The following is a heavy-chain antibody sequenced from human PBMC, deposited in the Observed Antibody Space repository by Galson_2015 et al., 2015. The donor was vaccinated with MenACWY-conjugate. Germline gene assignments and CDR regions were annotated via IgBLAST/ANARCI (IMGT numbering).Heavy chain of an antibody. CDR1: GFTCRSYW. Sequence: SLTLSCAASGFTCRSYWMSLCRQAPGNGRAWVANINHLGSDKNYVDSVKGRFTISRDNAKTSLFLHMDSLRAEDTAVYYCAKYFGTSFDYWGQGSLVTVSS. CDR3: AKYFGTSFDY. V-gene: IGHV3-7*03. CDR2: INHLGSDK. D-gene: IGHD2/OR15-2a*01. J-gene: IGHJ4*02.